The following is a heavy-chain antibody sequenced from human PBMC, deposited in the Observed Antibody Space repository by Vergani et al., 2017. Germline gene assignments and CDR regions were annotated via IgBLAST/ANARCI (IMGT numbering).Heavy chain of an antibody. Sequence: QVQLQESGPGLVKPSETLSLTCTVSGGSISSYYWGWIRQPPGKGLEWIGSIYYSGSTYYNPSLKSRVTISVDTSKNQFSLKLSSVTAADTAVYYCARGRLLWFGELSHNFDYWGQGTLVTVSS. J-gene: IGHJ4*02. CDR3: ARGRLLWFGELSHNFDY. D-gene: IGHD3-10*01. CDR2: IYYSGST. V-gene: IGHV4-39*01. CDR1: GGSISSYY.